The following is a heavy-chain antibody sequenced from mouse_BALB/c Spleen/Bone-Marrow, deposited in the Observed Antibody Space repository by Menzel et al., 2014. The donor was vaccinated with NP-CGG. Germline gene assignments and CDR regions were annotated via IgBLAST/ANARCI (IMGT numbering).Heavy chain of an antibody. V-gene: IGHV1S132*01. CDR2: IFPGTGTT. CDR1: GYTFTSYW. CDR3: ASRDSSGYVPDY. J-gene: IGHJ2*01. D-gene: IGHD3-2*01. Sequence: QVQLQQSGAELVKPGASVKLSCKTSGYTFTSYWIQWVKQRPGQGLGWIGEIFPGTGTTYYNEKFKGKATLTIDTSSSTAYMQLSNLTSEDSAVYFCASRDSSGYVPDYWGQGTTLTVSS.